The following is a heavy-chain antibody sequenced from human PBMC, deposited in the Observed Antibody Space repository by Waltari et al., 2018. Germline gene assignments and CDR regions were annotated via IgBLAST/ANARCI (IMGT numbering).Heavy chain of an antibody. CDR3: ASARLYEAPVGYYFGY. J-gene: IGHJ4*02. CDR1: GGSISSYY. CDR2: IYYSGST. D-gene: IGHD5-12*01. V-gene: IGHV4-59*01. Sequence: QVQLQESGPGLVKPSETLSLTCTVSGGSISSYYWSWIRQPPGKGLEWIGYIYYSGSTNSNPSHKRRVTRSVDTSKNQFALKLSSVTAADTAVYYGASARLYEAPVGYYFGYWGQGTLVTVSS.